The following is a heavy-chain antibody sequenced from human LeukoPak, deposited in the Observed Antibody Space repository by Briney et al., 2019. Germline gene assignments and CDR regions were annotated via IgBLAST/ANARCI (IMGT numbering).Heavy chain of an antibody. CDR2: INPNGGGT. D-gene: IGHD1-14*01. Sequence: ASVKVSCKASGYTFTNYQMHWVRQAPGQGLEWMGWINPNGGGTDYAQKFQGRVTMTRDTSISTAYMELSRLRFDDTALYYCAGGITGGDFWGQGTLVTVSS. J-gene: IGHJ4*02. V-gene: IGHV1-2*02. CDR1: GYTFTNYQ. CDR3: AGGITGGDF.